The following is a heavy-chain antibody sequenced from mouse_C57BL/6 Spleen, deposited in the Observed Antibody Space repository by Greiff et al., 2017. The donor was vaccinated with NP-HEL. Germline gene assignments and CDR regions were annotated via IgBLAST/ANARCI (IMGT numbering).Heavy chain of an antibody. J-gene: IGHJ2*01. Sequence: QVQLQQPGAELVKPGASVKLSCKASGYTFTSYWMHWVKQRPGQGLEWIGMIHPNSGSTNYNEKFKSKATLTVDKSSSTAYMQLSSLTSEDSAVYYCARELDDGYYFDYWGQGTTLTVSS. D-gene: IGHD2-3*01. CDR1: GYTFTSYW. CDR2: IHPNSGST. CDR3: ARELDDGYYFDY. V-gene: IGHV1-64*01.